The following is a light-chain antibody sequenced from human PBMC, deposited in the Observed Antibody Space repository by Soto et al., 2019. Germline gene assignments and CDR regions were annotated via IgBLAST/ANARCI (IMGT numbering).Light chain of an antibody. V-gene: IGKV1-39*01. Sequence: DIQMTQSPSSLSASVGDRVSITCRASQIISSHLNWYQQKPGRAPKVLIYAASSLQSGVPSRFSGILSGTNFTLTISSLQPEDCATYDCQQTYSTPTTVGQGTKGDIK. J-gene: IGKJ1*01. CDR2: AAS. CDR3: QQTYSTPTT. CDR1: QIISSH.